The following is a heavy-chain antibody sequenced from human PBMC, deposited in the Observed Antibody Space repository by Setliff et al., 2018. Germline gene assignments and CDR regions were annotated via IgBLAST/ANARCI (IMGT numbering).Heavy chain of an antibody. V-gene: IGHV1-69*05. CDR3: ARERGDIVSTTSYYYYMDV. J-gene: IGHJ6*03. CDR1: GYTFTSYG. Sequence: SVKVSCKASGYTFTSYGISWVRQAPGQGLEWMGGIIPIFGTTDYAQKFQGRVTITTDESTSTAYMEMSSLRSEDTAVYYRARERGDIVSTTSYYYYMDVWGKGTTVTVSS. CDR2: IIPIFGTT. D-gene: IGHD5-12*01.